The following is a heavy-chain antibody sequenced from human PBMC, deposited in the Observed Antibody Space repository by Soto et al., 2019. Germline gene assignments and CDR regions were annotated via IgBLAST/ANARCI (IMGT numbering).Heavy chain of an antibody. CDR2: IIPIFGTA. Sequence: SVKVSCKASGGTFSSYAISWVRQAPGQGLEWMGGIIPIFGTANYAQKFQGRVTITADESTSTAYMELSSLRSEDTAVYYCARDSSSYGGWFDPWGQGTLVTVSS. CDR1: GGTFSSYA. D-gene: IGHD6-13*01. V-gene: IGHV1-69*13. J-gene: IGHJ5*02. CDR3: ARDSSSYGGWFDP.